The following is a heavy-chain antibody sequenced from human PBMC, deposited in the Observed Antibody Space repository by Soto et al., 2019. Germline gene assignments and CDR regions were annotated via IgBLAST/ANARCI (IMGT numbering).Heavy chain of an antibody. CDR1: GYTFTSYY. J-gene: IGHJ5*02. CDR3: ARENILTGYFNWFDP. Sequence: ASVKVSCKASGYTFTSYYMHWVRQAPGQGLEWMGIINPSGGSTSYAQKFQGRVTMTRDTSTSTVYMELSSLRSEDTAVYYCARENILTGYFNWFDPWGQGTLVTVSS. V-gene: IGHV1-46*01. D-gene: IGHD3-9*01. CDR2: INPSGGST.